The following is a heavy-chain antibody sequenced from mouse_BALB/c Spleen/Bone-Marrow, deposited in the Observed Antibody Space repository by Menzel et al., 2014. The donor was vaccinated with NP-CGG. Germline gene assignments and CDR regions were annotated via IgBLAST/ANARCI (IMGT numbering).Heavy chain of an antibody. Sequence: QVQLQQSGAELVRSGASVKLSCKASGYSFTSYWMNWVKQRPGQGLEWIGMIHPSDSETRLNQKFKDKATLTVDKSSSTAYMQLSSPTSEDSAVYYCAREREITTVVAGDWYFDVWGAGTTVTVSS. CDR3: AREREITTVVAGDWYFDV. CDR2: IHPSDSET. D-gene: IGHD1-1*01. V-gene: IGHV1-61*01. J-gene: IGHJ1*01. CDR1: GYSFTSYW.